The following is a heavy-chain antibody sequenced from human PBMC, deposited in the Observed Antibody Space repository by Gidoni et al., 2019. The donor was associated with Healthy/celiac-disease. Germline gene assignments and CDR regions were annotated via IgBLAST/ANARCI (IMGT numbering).Heavy chain of an antibody. Sequence: EVQLVESGGGLVQPGGSLRLSCAASGFPVSSNYMSWVRQAPGKGLEWVSVIYGGGSTYYADSVKGRFTISRDNSKNTLYLQMNSLRAEDTAVYYCARGGGVVPAAMWGNWFDPWGQGTLVTVSS. CDR2: IYGGGST. V-gene: IGHV3-66*01. CDR3: ARGGGVVPAAMWGNWFDP. J-gene: IGHJ5*02. CDR1: GFPVSSNY. D-gene: IGHD2-2*01.